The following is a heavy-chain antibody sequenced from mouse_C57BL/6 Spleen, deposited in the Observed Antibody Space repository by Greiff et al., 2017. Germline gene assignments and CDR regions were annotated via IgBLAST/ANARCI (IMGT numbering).Heavy chain of an antibody. CDR1: GYTFTSYW. CDR3: ARLIGFTTVDYYAMDY. J-gene: IGHJ4*01. CDR2: IHPNSGST. Sequence: LQESGAELVKPGASVKLSCKASGYTFTSYWMHWVKQRPGQGLEWIGMIHPNSGSTNYNEKFKSKATLTVDKSSSTAYMQLSSLTSEDSAVYYCARLIGFTTVDYYAMDYWGQGTSVTVAS. V-gene: IGHV1-64*01. D-gene: IGHD1-1*01.